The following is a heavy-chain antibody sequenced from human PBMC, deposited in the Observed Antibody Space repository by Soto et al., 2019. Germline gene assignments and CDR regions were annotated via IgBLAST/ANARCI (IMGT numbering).Heavy chain of an antibody. CDR2: IYYSGST. Sequence: SETLSLTCTVSGGSISSGDYYWSWIRQPPGKGLEWIGYIYYSGSTYYNPSLKSRVTISVDTSKNQFSLKLSSVTAADTAVYYCARDAPAMEGGYWGQGTLVTVSS. CDR1: GGSISSGDYY. V-gene: IGHV4-30-4*01. D-gene: IGHD3-3*01. J-gene: IGHJ4*02. CDR3: ARDAPAMEGGY.